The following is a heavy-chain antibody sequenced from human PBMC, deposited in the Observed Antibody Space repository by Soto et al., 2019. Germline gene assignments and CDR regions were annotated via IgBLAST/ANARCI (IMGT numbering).Heavy chain of an antibody. Sequence: QVELVQSGAEVKKRGASVKLSCRTSGYTFTHYYIHWVRQAPGQGLEWLAIINPASGSTNYAQDFQGTVTLTMDTSTTTVYMELSGLRVEDTAIFYCARDLAAGDHWGQGTLVTVSS. V-gene: IGHV1-46*01. D-gene: IGHD6-13*01. CDR1: GYTFTHYY. CDR2: INPASGST. CDR3: ARDLAAGDH. J-gene: IGHJ4*02.